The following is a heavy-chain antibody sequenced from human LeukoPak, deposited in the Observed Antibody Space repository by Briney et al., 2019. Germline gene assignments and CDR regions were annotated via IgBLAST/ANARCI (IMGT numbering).Heavy chain of an antibody. CDR1: GFTFSSYA. V-gene: IGHV3-30-3*01. Sequence: GGSLRLSCAASGFTFSSYAMHWVRQAPGKGLEWVAVISYDGSNKYYADSVKGRFTISRDNSKNTLYLQMNSLRAEDTAVYYCARDPEMATGGYFDYWGQGTLVTVSS. D-gene: IGHD5-24*01. CDR2: ISYDGSNK. J-gene: IGHJ4*02. CDR3: ARDPEMATGGYFDY.